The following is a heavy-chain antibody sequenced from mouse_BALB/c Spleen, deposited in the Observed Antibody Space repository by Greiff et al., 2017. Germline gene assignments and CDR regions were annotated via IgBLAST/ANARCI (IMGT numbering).Heavy chain of an antibody. CDR3: TREATATYAMDY. CDR1: GYTFTSYW. CDR2: IYPSDSYT. V-gene: IGHV1-69*02. Sequence: QVQLQQPGAELVRPGASVKLSCKASGYTFTSYWINCVKQRPGQGLEWIGNIYPSDSYTNYNQKFKDKATLTVDKSSSTAYMQLSSPTSEDSAVYYCTREATATYAMDYWGQGTSVTVSS. J-gene: IGHJ4*01. D-gene: IGHD1-2*01.